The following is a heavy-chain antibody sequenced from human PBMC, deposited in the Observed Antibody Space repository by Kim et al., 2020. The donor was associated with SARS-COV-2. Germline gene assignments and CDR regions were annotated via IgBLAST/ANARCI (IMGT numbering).Heavy chain of an antibody. Sequence: GGSLRLSCAASGFTFSTYSMNWVRQAPGKGLEWVSTISSSSSYIYYADLVKGRFTISRDNAKNSVYLQMDSLRAEDTAVYYCASTLLGVSTYHNMDVWGQGTTVTVSS. V-gene: IGHV3-21*01. D-gene: IGHD2-8*01. CDR3: ASTLLGVSTYHNMDV. CDR1: GFTFSTYS. CDR2: ISSSSSYI. J-gene: IGHJ6*02.